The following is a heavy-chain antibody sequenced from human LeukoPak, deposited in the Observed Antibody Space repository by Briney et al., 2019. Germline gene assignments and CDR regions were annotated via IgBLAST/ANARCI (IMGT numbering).Heavy chain of an antibody. CDR3: ARDLVKQLSYYFDY. Sequence: GGSLRLSCAASGFTFSSYGMHWVRQAPGKGLEWVAVIWYDGSNKYYADSVKGRFTISRDNSKSTLYLQMNSLRAEDTAVYYCARDLVKQLSYYFDYWGQGTLVTVSS. CDR2: IWYDGSNK. D-gene: IGHD6-6*01. CDR1: GFTFSSYG. J-gene: IGHJ4*02. V-gene: IGHV3-33*01.